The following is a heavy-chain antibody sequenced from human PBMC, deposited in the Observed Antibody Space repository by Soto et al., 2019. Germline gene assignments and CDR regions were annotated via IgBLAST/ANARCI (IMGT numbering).Heavy chain of an antibody. V-gene: IGHV4-31*02. CDR1: GGSISSGGYY. D-gene: IGHD5-18*01. CDR2: IYYSGIT. J-gene: IGHJ3*02. CDR3: ARGSRRETAMVLDAFDI. Sequence: SETLSLTCTVSGGSISSGGYYWSWIRQHPGKGLEWIGYIYYSGITYYNPSLQSRVTISVDTSKKQFSLKLSSVTAADTAVYYCARGSRRETAMVLDAFDIWGQGTMVTVSS.